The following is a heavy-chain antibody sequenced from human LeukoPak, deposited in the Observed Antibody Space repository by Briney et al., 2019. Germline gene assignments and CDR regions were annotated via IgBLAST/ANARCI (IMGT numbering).Heavy chain of an antibody. V-gene: IGHV1-18*01. D-gene: IGHD1-26*01. Sequence: ASVKVSCKASGYTFTSYGISWVRQAPGQGLEWMGWISAYNGNTNYAQKLQGRVTMTTDTSTSTAYMEMRSLRSDDTAVYYCARVRVGATHDAFDIWGQGTMVTVSS. J-gene: IGHJ3*02. CDR2: ISAYNGNT. CDR1: GYTFTSYG. CDR3: ARVRVGATHDAFDI.